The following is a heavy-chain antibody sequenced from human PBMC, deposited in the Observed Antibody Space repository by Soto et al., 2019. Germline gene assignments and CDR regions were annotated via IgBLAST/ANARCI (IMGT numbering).Heavy chain of an antibody. CDR3: ATRMSGDY. J-gene: IGHJ4*02. V-gene: IGHV3-23*01. Sequence: EVQLLESGGGLVQPGGSLRLSCAASGFIFSSYAMNWVRQTPGKGLEWVSGIRGSGDSTYYADSVKGRFTISRDNAKNTLYLQMNSLRDEDTAVYYCATRMSGDYWGQGTLVTVSS. CDR2: IRGSGDST. CDR1: GFIFSSYA.